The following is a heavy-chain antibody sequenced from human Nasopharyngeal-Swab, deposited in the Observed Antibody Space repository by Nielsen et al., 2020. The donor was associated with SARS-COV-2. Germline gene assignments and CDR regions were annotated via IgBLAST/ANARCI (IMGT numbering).Heavy chain of an antibody. CDR3: ARGQAAAAIAWFDP. Sequence: GESLKISCATSGFTFSSFAMYWVRQAPGKGLEWVAVVSYDGANKYYADSVKGRFAISRDNSKNTLYLQMSSLSAEDTALYYCARGQAAAAIAWFDPWSQGTLVTVSS. CDR2: VSYDGANK. CDR1: GFTFSSFA. D-gene: IGHD2-2*01. J-gene: IGHJ5*02. V-gene: IGHV3-30*09.